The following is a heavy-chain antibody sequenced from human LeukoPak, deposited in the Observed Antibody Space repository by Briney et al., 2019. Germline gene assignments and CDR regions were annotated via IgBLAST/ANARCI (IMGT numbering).Heavy chain of an antibody. CDR2: ISANNPNT. CDR1: VYTFTSFG. J-gene: IGHJ4*02. V-gene: IGHV1-18*01. CDR3: ARAQYCSRGNCYDLDY. Sequence: ASVKVSCKASVYTFTSFGISWVRQAPGQGLEWMGWISANNPNTDYAPKFQGRVTMTTDTSTSTAYMELRSLRSDDTAVFYCARAQYCSRGNCYDLDYWGQGTLVTVSS. D-gene: IGHD2-15*01.